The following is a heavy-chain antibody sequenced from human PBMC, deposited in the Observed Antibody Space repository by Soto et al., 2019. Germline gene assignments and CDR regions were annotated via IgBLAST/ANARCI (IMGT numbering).Heavy chain of an antibody. CDR1: GGSFSVYY. CDR2: INQSGST. V-gene: IGHV4-34*01. Sequence: SETLSLTCAVYGGSFSVYYWSWIRQPPGKGLEWIGEINQSGSTNYNPSLKSRVTISVDTSKNQFSLNLSSVTAADTAVYFCAIVSVAKVQDYWGQGTLVTVSS. J-gene: IGHJ4*02. CDR3: AIVSVAKVQDY. D-gene: IGHD5-12*01.